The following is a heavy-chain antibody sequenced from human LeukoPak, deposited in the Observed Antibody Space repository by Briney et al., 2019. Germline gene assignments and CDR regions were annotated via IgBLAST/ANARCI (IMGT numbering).Heavy chain of an antibody. D-gene: IGHD6-19*01. Sequence: SVKVSCKASGGTFSSYAISWVRQAPGQGLEWMGGIIPIFGTANYAQKFQGRVTITADESTSTAYMELSSLRSEDTAVYYCARGSQWLHYFDYWGQGTLVTVSS. V-gene: IGHV1-69*13. CDR2: IIPIFGTA. J-gene: IGHJ4*02. CDR3: ARGSQWLHYFDY. CDR1: GGTFSSYA.